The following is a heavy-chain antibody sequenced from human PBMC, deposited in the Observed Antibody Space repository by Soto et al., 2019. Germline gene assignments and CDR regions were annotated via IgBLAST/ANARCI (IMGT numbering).Heavy chain of an antibody. CDR3: ARASSGWYFDH. D-gene: IGHD6-19*01. V-gene: IGHV4-30-4*01. J-gene: IGHJ4*02. CDR1: GDSIGSGDYW. Sequence: QVQLQESGPGLVKPSETLSLTCTVSGDSIGSGDYWWSWIRQSPGKGLEWIGYISYSGSTYYGPSLRSXXPXSXXTSKHQYSVRLSSVTASDSAVYYCARASSGWYFDHWGQGTLVTVSS. CDR2: ISYSGST.